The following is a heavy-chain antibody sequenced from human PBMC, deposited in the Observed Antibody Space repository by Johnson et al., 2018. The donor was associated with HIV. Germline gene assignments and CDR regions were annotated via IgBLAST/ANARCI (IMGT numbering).Heavy chain of an antibody. D-gene: IGHD3-3*01. CDR2: IKQGGSEK. V-gene: IGHV3-7*01. J-gene: IGHJ3*02. CDR1: GFTVSSNY. CDR3: TRDHYNFWSGDAFDI. Sequence: VQLVESGGGLVQPGGSLRLSCTASGFTVSSNYMSWVRQAPGKGLEWVANIKQGGSEKHYVDSVKGRFNISRDNAKNSLYLQMNSLRAEDTAVYYCTRDHYNFWSGDAFDIWGQGTMVTVSS.